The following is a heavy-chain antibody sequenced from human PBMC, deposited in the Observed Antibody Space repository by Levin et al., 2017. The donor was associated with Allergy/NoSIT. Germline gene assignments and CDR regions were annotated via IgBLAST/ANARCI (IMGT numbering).Heavy chain of an antibody. CDR1: GFTFSSHS. V-gene: IGHV3-21*01. CDR2: ISTSSDYI. Sequence: GGSLRLSCAASGFTFSSHSMNWVRQAPGKGLEWVSAISTSSDYIFYADSVKGRFTISRDNAKNSLYLQMNNLRAEDTALYYCARGKNIPVAGPGNYFDCWGQGTLVTVSS. J-gene: IGHJ4*02. D-gene: IGHD6-19*01. CDR3: ARGKNIPVAGPGNYFDC.